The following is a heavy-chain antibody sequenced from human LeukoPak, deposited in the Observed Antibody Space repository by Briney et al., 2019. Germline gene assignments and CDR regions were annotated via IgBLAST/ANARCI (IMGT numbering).Heavy chain of an antibody. CDR3: ARDPWANSSDYYYYYMDV. Sequence: ASVKVSCKASGYTFTGYYMHWVRQAPGQGLEWMGWINPNSGGTNYAQKFRGRVTMTRDTSISTAYMELSRLRSDDTAVYYCARDPWANSSDYYYYYMDVWGKGTTVTVSS. J-gene: IGHJ6*03. D-gene: IGHD6-6*01. CDR1: GYTFTGYY. CDR2: INPNSGGT. V-gene: IGHV1-2*02.